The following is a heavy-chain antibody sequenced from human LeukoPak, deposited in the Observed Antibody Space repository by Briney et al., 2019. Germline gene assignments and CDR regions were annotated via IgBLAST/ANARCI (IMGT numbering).Heavy chain of an antibody. CDR2: IYYSGST. CDR1: GGSISSSSYY. CDR3: ARGSSGWSYYFDY. J-gene: IGHJ4*02. V-gene: IGHV4-39*01. D-gene: IGHD6-19*01. Sequence: SETLSLTCTVSGGSISSSSYYWGWIRQPPGKGLEWIGSIYYSGSTYYNPSLKSRVTISVDTSKNQISLKQSSVTAAETAVYYCARGSSGWSYYFDYWGQGTLVTVSS.